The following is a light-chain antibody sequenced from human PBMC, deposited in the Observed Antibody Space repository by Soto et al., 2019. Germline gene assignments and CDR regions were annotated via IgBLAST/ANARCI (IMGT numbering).Light chain of an antibody. CDR2: DAS. CDR1: QSISRW. CDR3: QQYSSYWT. Sequence: DIHMTQSPSSLSASVGYRVTITCRASQSISRWLAWYQEKPVKAPEVLTYDASNLESGVPSRFSGSGSGTAFTLTISRLQPDDFATYYCQQYSSYWTFGQGTKVDIK. V-gene: IGKV1-5*01. J-gene: IGKJ1*01.